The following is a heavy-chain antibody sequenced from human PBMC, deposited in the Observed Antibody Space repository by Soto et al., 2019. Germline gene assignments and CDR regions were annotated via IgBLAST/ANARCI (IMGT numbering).Heavy chain of an antibody. CDR2: IHYNGNT. V-gene: IGHV4-59*01. D-gene: IGHD1-1*01. Sequence: PSETLSLTCTVSGDSISSYSWSWIRQPPGKGLEWIGNIHYNGNTKYSPSLKSRVTMSVDTSKNHFSLKLISVTTADTAMYLCTREGNLGRWNQPLDSLGQGTLVTVSS. CDR1: GDSISSYS. J-gene: IGHJ4*02. CDR3: TREGNLGRWNQPLDS.